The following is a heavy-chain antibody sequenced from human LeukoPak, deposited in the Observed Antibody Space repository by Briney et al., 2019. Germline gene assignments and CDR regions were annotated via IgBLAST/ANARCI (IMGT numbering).Heavy chain of an antibody. Sequence: SETLSLTCTVSGGSISDYYWSWIPQPPGKGLEWIAYIYYSGNTKVNPSLKSRVTVSVDTSKNQFSLKLTSVTAADTAVYYCARDKWSGGGLAQFDPWGQGTLVTVSS. CDR2: IYYSGNT. J-gene: IGHJ5*02. CDR1: GGSISDYY. D-gene: IGHD2-15*01. CDR3: ARDKWSGGGLAQFDP. V-gene: IGHV4-59*01.